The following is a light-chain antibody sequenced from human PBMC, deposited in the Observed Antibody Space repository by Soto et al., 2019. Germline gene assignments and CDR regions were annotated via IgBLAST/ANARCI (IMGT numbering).Light chain of an antibody. CDR3: QQYNAYPNT. CDR1: QGINNW. CDR2: AAF. J-gene: IGKJ4*01. Sequence: DLQMTQSPSSLSASVGDRVTMTCRASQGINNWLAWYQQKPGKAPKALIYAAFNLQSGVPSRFSGSGSGTDFTLTINSLQPEDFATYYCQQYNAYPNTFGGGTRVEI. V-gene: IGKV1D-16*01.